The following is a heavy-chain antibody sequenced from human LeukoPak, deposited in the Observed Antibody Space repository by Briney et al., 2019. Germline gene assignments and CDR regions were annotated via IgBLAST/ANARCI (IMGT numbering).Heavy chain of an antibody. Sequence: ASVKVSCKASGYTFTGYYMHWVRQAPGQGLEWMGWINPNSGGTNYAQKFQGRVTMTRDTSISTAYLQWSSLKASDTAMYYCARLWNWNYGEPRLDYWGQGTLVTVSS. J-gene: IGHJ4*02. CDR1: GYTFTGYY. CDR2: INPNSGGT. D-gene: IGHD1-7*01. V-gene: IGHV1-2*02. CDR3: ARLWNWNYGEPRLDY.